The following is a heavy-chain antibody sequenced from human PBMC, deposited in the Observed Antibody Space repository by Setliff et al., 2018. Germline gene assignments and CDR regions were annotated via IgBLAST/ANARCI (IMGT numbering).Heavy chain of an antibody. CDR2: IIPIFGTA. D-gene: IGHD2-2*01. CDR1: GGTFSSYA. J-gene: IGHJ6*03. V-gene: IGHV1-69*13. CDR3: ARVDCSSTSCYAGIYYYYMDV. Sequence: SVKVSCKASGGTFSSYAISWVRQAPGQGLEWMGGIIPIFGTANYAQKFQGRVTITAYESTSTAYMELSSLRSEDTAVYYCARVDCSSTSCYAGIYYYYMDVWGKGTTVTVSS.